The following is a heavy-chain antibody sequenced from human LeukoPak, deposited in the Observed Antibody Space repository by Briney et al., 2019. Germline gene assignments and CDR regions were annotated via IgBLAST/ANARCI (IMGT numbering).Heavy chain of an antibody. V-gene: IGHV3-7*01. Sequence: GGSLRLSCAASGFTVSSNYMSWVRQAPGKGLEWVANIKQDGSEKYYVDSVKGRFTISRDNAKNSLYLQMNSLRAEDTAVYYCARQSGYYDSSGPQQYFDYWGQGTLVTVSS. CDR3: ARQSGYYDSSGPQQYFDY. J-gene: IGHJ4*02. CDR1: GFTVSSNY. D-gene: IGHD3-22*01. CDR2: IKQDGSEK.